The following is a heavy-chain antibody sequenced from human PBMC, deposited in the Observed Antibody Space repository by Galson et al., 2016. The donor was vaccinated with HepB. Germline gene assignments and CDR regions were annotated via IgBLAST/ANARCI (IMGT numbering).Heavy chain of an antibody. V-gene: IGHV1-69*13. D-gene: IGHD3-22*01. CDR1: GGTFSSYA. CDR2: IIPIFGKA. CDR3: ARDRRPYYSDSSGYLDYAFHI. Sequence: SVKVSCKASGGTFSSYAMNWVRQAPGQGLEWMGGIIPIFGKANYAQKFQGRVTITADGSTNTAYMELSSVTAADTAVYYCARDRRPYYSDSSGYLDYAFHIWGQGTMVTVSS. J-gene: IGHJ3*02.